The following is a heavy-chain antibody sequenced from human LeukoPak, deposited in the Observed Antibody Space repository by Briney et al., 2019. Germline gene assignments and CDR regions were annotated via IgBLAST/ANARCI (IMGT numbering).Heavy chain of an antibody. V-gene: IGHV1-69*13. CDR1: GGTFSSYA. Sequence: SVKVSCKASGGTFSSYAISWVRQAPGQGLEWMGGITPIFGTANYAQKFQGRVTITADESTSTAYMELSSLRSEDTAVYYCARQTQGRSAFDIWGQGTMVTVSP. CDR3: ARQTQGRSAFDI. J-gene: IGHJ3*02. CDR2: ITPIFGTA.